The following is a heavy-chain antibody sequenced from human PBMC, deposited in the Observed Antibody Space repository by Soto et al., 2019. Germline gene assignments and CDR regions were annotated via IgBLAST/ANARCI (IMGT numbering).Heavy chain of an antibody. Sequence: QITLKESGPTRVKPTQTLTLTCTFSGFSLSTSGVGVGWIRQPPGKALEWLALIYWDDAKRYSPSLESRLTITKDTSHNHVVLTMTNMDPVDTATYYCAHRAVNSGSYWDGGYFDYWGQGTLVTISS. CDR2: IYWDDAK. CDR3: AHRAVNSGSYWDGGYFDY. D-gene: IGHD1-26*01. J-gene: IGHJ4*02. CDR1: GFSLSTSGVG. V-gene: IGHV2-5*02.